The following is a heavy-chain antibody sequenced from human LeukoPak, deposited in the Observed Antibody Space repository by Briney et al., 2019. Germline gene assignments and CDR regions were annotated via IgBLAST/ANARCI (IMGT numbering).Heavy chain of an antibody. CDR1: GGSISSNAYY. D-gene: IGHD1-26*01. CDR3: AYSGSYGHLGY. Sequence: SETLSLTCTVSGGSISSNAYYWTWIRQPPGKGLEWIGSIYSSVSTYYNPSLKSRVTISVDTSKNQFSLRLSSVTAADTALYYCAYSGSYGHLGYWGQGIPVTVSS. V-gene: IGHV4-39*01. CDR2: IYSSVST. J-gene: IGHJ4*02.